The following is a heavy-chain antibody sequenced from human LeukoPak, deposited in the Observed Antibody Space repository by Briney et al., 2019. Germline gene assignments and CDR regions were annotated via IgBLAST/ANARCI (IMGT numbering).Heavy chain of an antibody. CDR1: GGSISSGSYY. J-gene: IGHJ4*02. V-gene: IGHV4-61*02. D-gene: IGHD3-3*01. CDR3: ASTPTNYDFPN. Sequence: PSETLSLTCTVSGGSISSGSYYWSWIRQPAGKGLEWIGRIYTSGSTNYNPSLKSRVTISVDTSKNQFSLKLSSVTAADTAVYYCASTPTNYDFPNWGQGTLVTVSS. CDR2: IYTSGST.